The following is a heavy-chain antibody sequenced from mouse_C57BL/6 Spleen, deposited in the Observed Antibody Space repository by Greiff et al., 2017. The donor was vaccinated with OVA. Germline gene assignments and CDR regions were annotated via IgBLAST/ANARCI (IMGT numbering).Heavy chain of an antibody. CDR2: IYPGDGDT. CDR1: GYAFSSSW. J-gene: IGHJ1*03. Sequence: QVQLKQSGPELVKPGASVKISCKASGYAFSSSWMTWVKQRPGKGLEWIGRIYPGDGDTNSNGKFKGKATLTADKSSSTAYMQLSSLTSEDSAVDVCARGAFPYWYFDVWGTGTTVTVAS. CDR3: ARGAFPYWYFDV. V-gene: IGHV1-82*01.